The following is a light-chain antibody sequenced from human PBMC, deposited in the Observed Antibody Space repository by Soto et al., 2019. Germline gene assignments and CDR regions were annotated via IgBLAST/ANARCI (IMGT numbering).Light chain of an antibody. CDR1: GSNLGRNY. CDR2: DNV. CDR3: GSWDNILRAYV. V-gene: IGLV1-51*01. Sequence: QSVVTQPPSVSATPGHTVTISCSGSGSNLGRNYVSWYQQLPGTAPKLLIYDNVYRFSGIPDRFSASKSGTSATLGITGLQTWDEGDYYCGSWDNILRAYVFGTGTKLTVL. J-gene: IGLJ1*01.